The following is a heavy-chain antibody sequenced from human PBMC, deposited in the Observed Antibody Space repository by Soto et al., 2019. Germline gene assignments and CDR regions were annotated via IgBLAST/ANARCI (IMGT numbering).Heavy chain of an antibody. CDR1: GFTFSSYG. CDR3: AKDLGDDLDYYYGMDV. D-gene: IGHD3-16*01. CDR2: ISYDGSNK. Sequence: GGSLRLSCAASGFTFSSYGMHWVRQAPGKGLEWVAVISYDGSNKYYADSVKGRFTISRDNSKNTLYLQMNSLRAEDTAVYYCAKDLGDDLDYYYGMDVWGQGTTVTVSS. J-gene: IGHJ6*02. V-gene: IGHV3-30*18.